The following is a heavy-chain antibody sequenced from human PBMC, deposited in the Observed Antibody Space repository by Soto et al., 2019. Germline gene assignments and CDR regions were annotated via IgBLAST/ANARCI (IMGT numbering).Heavy chain of an antibody. CDR1: GYTFSSYG. J-gene: IGHJ6*02. CDR2: ISAYNGNT. Sequence: GASVKVCCKASGYTFSSYGISWVRQAPGQGLEWMGWISAYNGNTKYVQKLQGRVTMTTDTSTSTAYMDLRSLISDDTAVYYCAKDSGYDYRGYYYYGMDVWG. CDR3: AKDSGYDYRGYYYYGMDV. D-gene: IGHD5-12*01. V-gene: IGHV1-18*01.